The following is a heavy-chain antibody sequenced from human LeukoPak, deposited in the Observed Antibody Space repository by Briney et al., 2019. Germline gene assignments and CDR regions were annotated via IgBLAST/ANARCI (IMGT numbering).Heavy chain of an antibody. CDR1: GFTFSSYS. CDR3: ARDPSSGWYLKGWFDP. CDR2: ISSSSNYI. D-gene: IGHD6-19*01. V-gene: IGHV3-21*01. Sequence: GGSLRLSCAASGFTFSSYSMNWVRQAPEKGLEWVSSISSSSNYIYYADSVKGRFTISRDNAKNSLYLQMNSLRAEDTAVYYCARDPSSGWYLKGWFDPWGQGTLVTVSS. J-gene: IGHJ5*02.